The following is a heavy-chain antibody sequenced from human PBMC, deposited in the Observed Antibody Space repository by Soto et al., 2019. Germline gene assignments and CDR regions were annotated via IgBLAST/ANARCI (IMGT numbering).Heavy chain of an antibody. CDR2: IYSGGTT. V-gene: IGHV3-53*01. CDR1: GFHVSTNY. D-gene: IGHD1-26*01. Sequence: PGGSLRLSCAASGFHVSTNYMTWVRPAPGKGLEWVSVIYSGGTTYYADSVKGRFIISRDNFKNTLYLQMNNLRAEDTALYYCARGSGSLYYFHYWGQGTLVTVSS. CDR3: ARGSGSLYYFHY. J-gene: IGHJ4*02.